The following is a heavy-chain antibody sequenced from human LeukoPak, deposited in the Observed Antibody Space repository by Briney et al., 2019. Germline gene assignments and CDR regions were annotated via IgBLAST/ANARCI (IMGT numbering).Heavy chain of an antibody. D-gene: IGHD2-2*02. CDR2: INHSGST. J-gene: IGHJ6*02. V-gene: IGHV4-34*01. CDR1: GGSFSGYY. Sequence: SETLSLTRAVYGGSFSGYYWSWIRQPPGKGLEWIGEINHSGSTNYNPSLKSRVTISVDTSKNQFSLKLSSVTAADTAVYYRARMPLGYCSSTSCHINYYYYYGMDVWGQGTTVTVSS. CDR3: ARMPLGYCSSTSCHINYYYYYGMDV.